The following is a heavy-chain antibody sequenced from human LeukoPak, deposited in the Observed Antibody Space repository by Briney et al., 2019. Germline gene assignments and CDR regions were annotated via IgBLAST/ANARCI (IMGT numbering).Heavy chain of an antibody. D-gene: IGHD4-23*01. CDR2: INSDGSST. Sequence: GGSLRLSCTASGFTFSNFWMHWVRQAPGKGLVWVSRINSDGSSTSYADSVKGRFTISRDNAKNTLYLQMNSLRAEDTAVYYCARDLPGSGGNEDYWGQGTLVTVSS. CDR3: ARDLPGSGGNEDY. CDR1: GFTFSNFW. J-gene: IGHJ4*02. V-gene: IGHV3-74*01.